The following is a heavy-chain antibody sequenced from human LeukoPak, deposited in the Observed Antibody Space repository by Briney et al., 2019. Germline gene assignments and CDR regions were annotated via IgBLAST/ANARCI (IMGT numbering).Heavy chain of an antibody. D-gene: IGHD3-9*01. CDR2: ISYDGSNK. Sequence: GGSLRLSCAASGFTFSSYAMHWVRQAPGKGLEWVAVISYDGSNKYYADSVKGRFTISRDNSKNTPYLQMNSLRAEDTAVYYCARRGADYDILTGYYSGNYFDYWGQGTLVTVSS. CDR3: ARRGADYDILTGYYSGNYFDY. CDR1: GFTFSSYA. J-gene: IGHJ4*02. V-gene: IGHV3-30-3*01.